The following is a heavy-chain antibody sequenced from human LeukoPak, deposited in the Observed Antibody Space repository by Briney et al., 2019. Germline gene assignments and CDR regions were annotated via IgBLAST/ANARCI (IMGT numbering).Heavy chain of an antibody. V-gene: IGHV4-59*01. Sequence: SETLSLTCTVSGGSISSYYWSWIRQPPGKGLEWIGYIYYSGSTNYNPSLKSRVTISVDTSKNQFSLKLSSVTAADTAVYYCARDESYGSGIRFDPWGQGTLVTVSS. D-gene: IGHD3-10*01. CDR2: IYYSGST. J-gene: IGHJ5*02. CDR1: GGSISSYY. CDR3: ARDESYGSGIRFDP.